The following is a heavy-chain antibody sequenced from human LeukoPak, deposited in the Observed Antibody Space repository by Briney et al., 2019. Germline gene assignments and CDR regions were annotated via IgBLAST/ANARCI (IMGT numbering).Heavy chain of an antibody. D-gene: IGHD2-21*02. CDR3: AKASVVVTADPDAFDM. V-gene: IGHV4-4*02. CDR2: IFHSGST. CDR1: GDSISSRNW. J-gene: IGHJ3*02. Sequence: SETLSLTCVVSGDSISSRNWWSWVRQPPEKGLEWIGEIFHSGSTNYNPSLKSRVTISIDKSSNLFSLNLTSVTAADSAVYYCAKASVVVTADPDAFDMWGRGTLVTVSS.